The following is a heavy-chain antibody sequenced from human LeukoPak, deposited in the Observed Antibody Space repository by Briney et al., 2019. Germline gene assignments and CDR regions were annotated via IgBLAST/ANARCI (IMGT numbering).Heavy chain of an antibody. Sequence: GASVKVSCKASGYTFTGYYMHWVRQAPGQGLEWMEWINPNSGGTNYAQKFQGRVTMTRDTSISTAYMELSRLRSDDTAVYYCARDPNDYGGIHEGYWGQGTLVTVSS. CDR2: INPNSGGT. D-gene: IGHD4-23*01. CDR1: GYTFTGYY. J-gene: IGHJ4*02. V-gene: IGHV1-2*02. CDR3: ARDPNDYGGIHEGY.